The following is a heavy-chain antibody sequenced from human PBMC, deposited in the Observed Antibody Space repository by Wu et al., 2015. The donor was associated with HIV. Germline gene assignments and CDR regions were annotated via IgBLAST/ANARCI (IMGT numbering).Heavy chain of an antibody. CDR3: VRDLQWPTEYYHYYGMDV. CDR1: GYTFSNYG. CDR2: ISAHSGDT. Sequence: LMQSGAEVRRPGASVEVSCKSSGYTFSNYGITWVRLVPGQGLEWMGWISAHSGDTHYAQKLQDRVTMTTDTSTSTAYMELRSLRSDDTAVYFCVRDLQWPTEYYHYYGMDVWGQGTTVTVSS. D-gene: IGHD6-19*01. V-gene: IGHV1-18*01. J-gene: IGHJ6*02.